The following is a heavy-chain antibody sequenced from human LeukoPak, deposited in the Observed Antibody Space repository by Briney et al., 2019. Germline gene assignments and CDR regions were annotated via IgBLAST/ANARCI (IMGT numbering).Heavy chain of an antibody. CDR1: GGSISPYF. CDR3: ARHGAVAVYQRGMDV. D-gene: IGHD6-19*01. J-gene: IGHJ6*02. Sequence: SETLSLTCTVSGGSISPYFWSCIRQPPGRGLECISYISYGGSTNYHPSLESRVTLSMDPSKNQLSLRLSSVTAADTAVYYCARHGAVAVYQRGMDVWGQGTTVTVSS. CDR2: ISYGGST. V-gene: IGHV4-59*08.